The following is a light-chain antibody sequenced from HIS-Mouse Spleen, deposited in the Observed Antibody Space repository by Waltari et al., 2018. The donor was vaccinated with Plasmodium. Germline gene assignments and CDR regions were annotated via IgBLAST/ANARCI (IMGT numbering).Light chain of an antibody. CDR1: ALPKKY. CDR2: EDS. Sequence: YELTQPPSVSVSPGQTARITCSGDALPKKYAYWYRQKSGQAPVLVMYEDSKRPAGILGRFSGSSSGTMATLTISGAKVEDEADYYCYSTDSSGNHRVFGGGTKLTVL. J-gene: IGLJ3*02. V-gene: IGLV3-10*01. CDR3: YSTDSSGNHRV.